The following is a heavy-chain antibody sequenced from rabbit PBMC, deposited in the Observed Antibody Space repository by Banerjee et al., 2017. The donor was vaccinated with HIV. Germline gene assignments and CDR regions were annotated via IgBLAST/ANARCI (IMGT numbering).Heavy chain of an antibody. CDR1: GFSFSSSYY. J-gene: IGHJ4*01. CDR3: ATDIASSSGGYWATLNL. Sequence: QEQLVESGGGLVQPGASLTLTCTASGFSFSSSYYMCWVRQAPGKGLEWIGCINTGSGSAYYASWAKGRFTISKASSTTVTLQMTSLTAADTATYFCATDIASSSGGYWATLNLWSQGTLVTV. CDR2: INTGSGSA. V-gene: IGHV1S45*01. D-gene: IGHD1-1*01.